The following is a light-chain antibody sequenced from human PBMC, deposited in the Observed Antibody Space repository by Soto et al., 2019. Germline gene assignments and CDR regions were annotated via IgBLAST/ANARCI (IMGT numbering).Light chain of an antibody. Sequence: QSVLTQPPSVSAAPGQKVTISCSGSSSNIGNHFVSWYQQVPGTAPTLLIYDDDKRPSGIPDRFSGSKSGTSATLGITGLQSGDEADYHCGAWDGSLSTGVFGGGTKLTVL. CDR1: SSNIGNHF. CDR2: DDD. CDR3: GAWDGSLSTGV. V-gene: IGLV1-51*01. J-gene: IGLJ3*02.